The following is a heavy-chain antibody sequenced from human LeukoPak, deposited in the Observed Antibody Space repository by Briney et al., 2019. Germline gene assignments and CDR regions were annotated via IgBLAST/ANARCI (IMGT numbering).Heavy chain of an antibody. D-gene: IGHD1-20*01. CDR3: ARFNLGWLDP. V-gene: IGHV3-48*01. Sequence: GGSLRLSCAASGFPFKSYAMSWVRQAPGKGLEWISYISSGVTTEYYADSVKGRFTISRDDARDSLYLQMESLRADDTAVYYCARFNLGWLDPWGQGALVTVSS. J-gene: IGHJ5*02. CDR2: ISSGVTTE. CDR1: GFPFKSYA.